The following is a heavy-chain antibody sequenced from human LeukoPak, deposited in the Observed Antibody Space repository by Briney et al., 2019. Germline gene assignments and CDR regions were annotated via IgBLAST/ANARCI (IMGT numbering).Heavy chain of an antibody. CDR3: ARATVMNVDTAMAIYYYYYMDV. V-gene: IGHV1-18*01. CDR2: ISAYNGNT. Sequence: ASVKVSCKASGYTFTSYGISWVRQAPGQGLEWMGWISAYNGNTNYAQKLQGRVTMTTDTSTSTAYMELRSLRSEDTAVYYCARATVMNVDTAMAIYYYYYMDVWGKGTTVTVSS. J-gene: IGHJ6*03. CDR1: GYTFTSYG. D-gene: IGHD5-18*01.